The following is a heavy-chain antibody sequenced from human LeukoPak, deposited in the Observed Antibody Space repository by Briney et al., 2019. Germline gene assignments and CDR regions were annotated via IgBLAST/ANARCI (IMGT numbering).Heavy chain of an antibody. V-gene: IGHV4-59*12. D-gene: IGHD5-12*01. CDR3: ARGSGYTYEYPLDY. Sequence: SETLSLTCTVSGGSISSYYWSWIRQPPGKGLEWIGYIYYSGSTNYNPSLKSRVTMSVDTSKNQITLKLSSVTAADTAVYYCARGSGYTYEYPLDYWGQGTLVTVSS. J-gene: IGHJ4*02. CDR2: IYYSGST. CDR1: GGSISSYY.